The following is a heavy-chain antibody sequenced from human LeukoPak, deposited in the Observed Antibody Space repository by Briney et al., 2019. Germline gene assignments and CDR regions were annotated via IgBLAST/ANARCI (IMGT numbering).Heavy chain of an antibody. V-gene: IGHV3-30*18. D-gene: IGHD3-10*01. CDR3: AKDYMVRGYDYYYGMDV. CDR2: ISYDGSNK. J-gene: IGHJ6*02. CDR1: GFTFSSYG. Sequence: GGSLGLSCAASGFTFSSYGMHWVRQAPGKGLEWVAVISYDGSNKYYADSVKGRFTISRDNSKNTLYLQMNSLRAEDTAVYYCAKDYMVRGYDYYYGMDVWGQGTTVTVSS.